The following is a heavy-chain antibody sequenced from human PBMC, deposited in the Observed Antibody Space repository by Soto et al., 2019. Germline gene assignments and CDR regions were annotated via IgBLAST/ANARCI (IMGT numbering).Heavy chain of an antibody. CDR2: IIPIFGTA. J-gene: IGHJ4*02. Sequence: QVQLVQSGAEVKKPGSSVKVSCKASGGTFSSYAISWVRQAPGQGLEWMGGIIPIFGTANYAQKFQGRVTITADESTRTAYMELSSLRSEDTAVYYCARGGHDYSNYYFDYWGQGTLVTVSS. CDR3: ARGGHDYSNYYFDY. V-gene: IGHV1-69*01. CDR1: GGTFSSYA. D-gene: IGHD4-4*01.